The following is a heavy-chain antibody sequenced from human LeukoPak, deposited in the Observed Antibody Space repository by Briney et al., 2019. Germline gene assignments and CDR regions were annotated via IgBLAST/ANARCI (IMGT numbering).Heavy chain of an antibody. V-gene: IGHV4-34*01. Sequence: PSETLSLTCAVSGGSFSGYYWSWIRQPPGKGLEWIGEINHSGSTNYNPSLKSRVTISVNTSKNQFSLKLSSVTAADTAVYYCARDRLEYDFWSGYGYFDYWGQGTLVTVSS. J-gene: IGHJ4*02. CDR3: ARDRLEYDFWSGYGYFDY. CDR2: INHSGST. CDR1: GGSFSGYY. D-gene: IGHD3-3*01.